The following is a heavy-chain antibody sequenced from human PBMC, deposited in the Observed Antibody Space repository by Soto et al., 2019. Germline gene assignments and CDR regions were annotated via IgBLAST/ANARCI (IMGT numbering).Heavy chain of an antibody. CDR1: GDSVSSNSAA. CDR3: ARDLTPFDCSGGSCYGYYFDY. J-gene: IGHJ4*02. Sequence: PSQTLSLTCAISGDSVSSNSAAWNWIRQSPSRGLEWLGRTYYRSNWYNDYAVSVKSRITINPDTSKNQFSLQLNPVTPEDTAVYYCARDLTPFDCSGGSCYGYYFDYWGQGTLVTVSS. CDR2: TYYRSNWYN. D-gene: IGHD2-15*01. V-gene: IGHV6-1*01.